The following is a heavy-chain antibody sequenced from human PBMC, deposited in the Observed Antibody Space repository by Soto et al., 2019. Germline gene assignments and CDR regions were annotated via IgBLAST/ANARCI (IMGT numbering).Heavy chain of an antibody. D-gene: IGHD3-3*01. J-gene: IGHJ6*02. CDR1: GGSISSSSYY. Sequence: SETLSLTCTVSGGSISSSSYYWGWIRQPPGKGLEWIGSIYYSGSTYYNPSLKSRVTISVDTSKNQFSLKLSSVTAADTAVYYCARQGYDFWSGYYIDYYYYGMDVWGQGTTVTVSS. CDR2: IYYSGST. CDR3: ARQGYDFWSGYYIDYYYYGMDV. V-gene: IGHV4-39*01.